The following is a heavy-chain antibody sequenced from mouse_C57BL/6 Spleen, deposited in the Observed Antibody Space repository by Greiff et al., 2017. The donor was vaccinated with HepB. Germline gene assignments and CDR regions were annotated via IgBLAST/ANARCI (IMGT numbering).Heavy chain of an antibody. D-gene: IGHD1-1*01. Sequence: QVQLQQPGAELVKPGASVKMSCKASGYTFTSYWITWVKQRPGQGLEWIGDIYPGSGSTNSNEKFKSKATLTVDTSSSTAYMQLSSLTSEDSAVYYCAREDYGSKDFDYWGQGTTLTVSS. J-gene: IGHJ2*01. V-gene: IGHV1-55*01. CDR3: AREDYGSKDFDY. CDR2: IYPGSGST. CDR1: GYTFTSYW.